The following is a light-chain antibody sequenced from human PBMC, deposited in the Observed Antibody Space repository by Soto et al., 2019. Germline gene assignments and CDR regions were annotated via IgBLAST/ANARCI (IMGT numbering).Light chain of an antibody. J-gene: IGLJ2*01. CDR1: KLGDKY. CDR2: QDS. V-gene: IGLV3-1*01. Sequence: SYELTQPHSVSVSPGQTASITCSGDKLGDKYVCWYQQKPGQSPVLVIYQDSKRPSGIPERFSGSNSGNTATLTISGTQAMDEADYNCQAWDSNTVVFGGGTKLTVL. CDR3: QAWDSNTVV.